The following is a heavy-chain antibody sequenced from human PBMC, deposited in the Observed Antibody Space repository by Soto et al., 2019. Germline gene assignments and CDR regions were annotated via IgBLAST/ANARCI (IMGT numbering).Heavy chain of an antibody. CDR2: INPKSGGT. D-gene: IGHD2-8*01. J-gene: IGHJ6*02. CDR1: GYSFTDYH. Sequence: XSGKVSCRASGYSFTDYHIHWVRQAPGQGLECLGRINPKSGGTSTAQKFQGWVTMTRDRSISTVYMELTRLRSDDTAVYFCARGHSTDCSNGVCSFFYNQEMDVWGQGTTVTVSS. CDR3: ARGHSTDCSNGVCSFFYNQEMDV. V-gene: IGHV1-2*04.